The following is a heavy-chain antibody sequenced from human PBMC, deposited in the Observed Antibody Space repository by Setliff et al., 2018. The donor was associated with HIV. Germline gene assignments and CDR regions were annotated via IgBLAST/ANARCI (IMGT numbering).Heavy chain of an antibody. CDR3: ARGRQGLYYYHMDV. CDR2: INESGTS. CDR1: GGSFSGYY. J-gene: IGHJ6*03. V-gene: IGHV4-34*01. Sequence: SETLSLTCAVYGGSFSGYYWSWIRQPPGKGLEWIGEINESGTSNSNPSLESRVTMSVDASKTHFSLKLSSVTAADTALYFCARGRQGLYYYHMDVWGKGTAVTVSS.